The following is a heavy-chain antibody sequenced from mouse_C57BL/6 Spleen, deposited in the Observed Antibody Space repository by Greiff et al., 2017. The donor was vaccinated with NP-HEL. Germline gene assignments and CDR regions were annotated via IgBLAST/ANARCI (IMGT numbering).Heavy chain of an antibody. CDR2: INYDGSST. CDR1: GFTFSDYY. D-gene: IGHD2-5*01. V-gene: IGHV5-16*01. CDR3: ARDSNYDAMDY. J-gene: IGHJ4*01. Sequence: VMLVESEGGLVQPGSSMKLSCTASGFTFSDYYMAWVRQVPEKGLEWVANINYDGSSTYYLDSLKSRFIISRDNAKNILYLQMSSLKSEDTATYYCARDSNYDAMDYWGQGTSVTVSS.